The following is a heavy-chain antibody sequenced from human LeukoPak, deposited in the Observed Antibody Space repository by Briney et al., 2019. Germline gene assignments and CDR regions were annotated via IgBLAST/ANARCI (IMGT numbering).Heavy chain of an antibody. CDR2: INHSGST. J-gene: IGHJ6*02. V-gene: IGHV4-34*01. Sequence: PPETLSLTCAVYGGSFSGYYWSWIRQPPGKGLEWIGEINHSGSTNYNPSLKSRVTISVDTSKNQFSLKLSSVTAADTAAYYCARGKYYDSSGYYPYYYYYYGMDVWGQGTTVTVSS. CDR1: GGSFSGYY. D-gene: IGHD3-22*01. CDR3: ARGKYYDSSGYYPYYYYYYGMDV.